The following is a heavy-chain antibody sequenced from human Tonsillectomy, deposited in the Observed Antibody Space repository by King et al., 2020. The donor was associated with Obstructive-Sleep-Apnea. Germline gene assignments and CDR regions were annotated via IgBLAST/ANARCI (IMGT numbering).Heavy chain of an antibody. CDR2: ISISSTYI. CDR3: ARVRDYTIVNSMDV. V-gene: IGHV3-21*01. CDR1: GFTFSSYC. D-gene: IGHD4-17*01. Sequence: VQLVESGGGLVKPGGSLRLSCAASGFTFSSYCMIWGRQAPGKGLEWVSSISISSTYIYYADSVKGRFTISRDNANNSLYLQMSSLRAEDTAVYYCARVRDYTIVNSMDVWGQGTTVTVSS. J-gene: IGHJ6*02.